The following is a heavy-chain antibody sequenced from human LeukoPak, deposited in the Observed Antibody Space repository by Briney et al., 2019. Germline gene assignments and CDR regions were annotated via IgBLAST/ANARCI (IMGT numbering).Heavy chain of an antibody. CDR2: INPSGGST. J-gene: IGHJ6*02. Sequence: ASVKVSCKASGYNFISYYMHWVRQAPGQGLEWMGIINPSGGSTSYAQKFQDRVTMSRDTSTSTVYMELSSLKSEDTAVYYCAREDVVLVDAVRYYYYGMDVWGRGTTVTVSS. CDR1: GYNFISYY. CDR3: AREDVVLVDAVRYYYYGMDV. D-gene: IGHD2-8*01. V-gene: IGHV1-46*01.